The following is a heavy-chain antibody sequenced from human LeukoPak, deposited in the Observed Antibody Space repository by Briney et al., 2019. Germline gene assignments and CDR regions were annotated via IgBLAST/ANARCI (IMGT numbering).Heavy chain of an antibody. CDR2: FTTNGGST. J-gene: IGHJ4*02. CDR1: GFIFSSYY. V-gene: IGHV3-64D*09. CDR3: VEDLRGLHQVDRGMYFDY. Sequence: GGSLRLSCSASGFIFSSYYMHWVRQAPGKGLEYVSAFTTNGGSTYYADSVKGRFTISRDNSKHTLYLQMSSLRADDTAVYYCVEDLRGLHQVDRGMYFDYWGQGTLVTVSS. D-gene: IGHD3-10*01.